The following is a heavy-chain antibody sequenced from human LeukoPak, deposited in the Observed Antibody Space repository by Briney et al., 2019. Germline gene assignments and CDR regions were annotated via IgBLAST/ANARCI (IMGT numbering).Heavy chain of an antibody. CDR2: ISSSSYI. Sequence: GSLRLSCAASGFTFSSYSMNWVRQAPGKGLEWVSSISSSSYIYYADSVKGRFTISRDNAKNSLYLQMNSLRAEDTAVYYCARDSRRSRKNWFDPWGQGTLVTVSS. J-gene: IGHJ5*02. CDR1: GFTFSSYS. D-gene: IGHD2-2*01. CDR3: ARDSRRSRKNWFDP. V-gene: IGHV3-21*01.